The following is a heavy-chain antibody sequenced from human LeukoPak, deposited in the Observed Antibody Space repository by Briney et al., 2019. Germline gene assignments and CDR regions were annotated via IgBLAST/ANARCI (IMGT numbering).Heavy chain of an antibody. Sequence: GASVKVSCKASGYTFTGYYMHWVRQAPGQGLEWMGWINPNSGGTNYAQKFQGWVTMTRDTSISTAYMELSRLRSDDTAVYYCARANILTGAEEDPRDKNFDYWGQGTLVTVSS. D-gene: IGHD3-9*01. CDR3: ARANILTGAEEDPRDKNFDY. CDR1: GYTFTGYY. CDR2: INPNSGGT. V-gene: IGHV1-2*04. J-gene: IGHJ4*02.